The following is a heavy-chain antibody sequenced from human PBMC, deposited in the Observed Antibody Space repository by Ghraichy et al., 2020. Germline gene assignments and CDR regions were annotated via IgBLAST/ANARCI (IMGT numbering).Heavy chain of an antibody. CDR1: GFNFNSYA. D-gene: IGHD3-10*01. Sequence: GGSLRLSCAASGFNFNSYAMSWVRQAPDKGLEWISYISYSGGDIHYADSVRGRFTIFRDNAKNSLYLQMNSLRDEDTAVYYCARIMVRGLIHSWGQGTLVTVSS. CDR3: ARIMVRGLIHS. J-gene: IGHJ4*02. V-gene: IGHV3-48*02. CDR2: ISYSGGDI.